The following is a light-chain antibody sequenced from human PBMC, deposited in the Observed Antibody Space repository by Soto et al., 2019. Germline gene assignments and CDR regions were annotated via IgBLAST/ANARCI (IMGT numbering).Light chain of an antibody. Sequence: DIQMTQSPSTLSASVGDRVTITSRASQSISSWLAWYQQKPGKAPNLLIYKASSLESGVPSRFSGSGSGTEFTLTISSLQPDDVATYYCQQYNSYPLTFGGGTKVEI. CDR2: KAS. CDR3: QQYNSYPLT. CDR1: QSISSW. V-gene: IGKV1-5*03. J-gene: IGKJ4*01.